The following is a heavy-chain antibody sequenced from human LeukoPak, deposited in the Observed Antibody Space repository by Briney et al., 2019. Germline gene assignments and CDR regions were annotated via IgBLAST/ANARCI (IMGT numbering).Heavy chain of an antibody. V-gene: IGHV3-23*01. D-gene: IGHD3-10*01. CDR3: AKAPGPFYGSGSYYTHFDY. Sequence: GGSLRLSCAASGFTFSSYAMSWVRQAPGKGLEWVSAISGSGGSTYYADSVKGRFTISRDNSKNTLYLQMNSLRAEDTAVYYCAKAPGPFYGSGSYYTHFDYWGQGTLGTVSS. CDR1: GFTFSSYA. J-gene: IGHJ4*02. CDR2: ISGSGGST.